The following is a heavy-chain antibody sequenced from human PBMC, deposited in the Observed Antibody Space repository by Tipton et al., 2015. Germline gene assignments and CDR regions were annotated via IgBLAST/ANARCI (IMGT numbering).Heavy chain of an antibody. D-gene: IGHD2-15*01. J-gene: IGHJ6*02. CDR1: GFTFSNYW. CDR3: ARVEAASLYFHYYYGMDV. V-gene: IGHV3-7*05. Sequence: SLRLSCAASGFTFSNYWMSWVRQAPGKGLEWVAYINQDGSEEFFVDSVKGRFTISRDSAKNSVYLQMNSLRAEDTAVYYCARVEAASLYFHYYYGMDVWGQGTTVTVSS. CDR2: INQDGSEE.